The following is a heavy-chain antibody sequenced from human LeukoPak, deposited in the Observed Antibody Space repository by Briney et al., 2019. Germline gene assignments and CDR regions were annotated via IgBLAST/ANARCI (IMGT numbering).Heavy chain of an antibody. D-gene: IGHD6-19*01. CDR3: ARDSWQWLEDNFDY. CDR2: ISAYNGNT. Sequence: ASVKVSCKASGYTFTNYGISWVRQAPGRGLEWMGWISAYNGNTNYAQKLQGRVTMTTDTSTSTAYMELRSLRSDDTAVYYCARDSWQWLEDNFDYWGQGTLVTVSS. V-gene: IGHV1-18*01. J-gene: IGHJ4*02. CDR1: GYTFTNYG.